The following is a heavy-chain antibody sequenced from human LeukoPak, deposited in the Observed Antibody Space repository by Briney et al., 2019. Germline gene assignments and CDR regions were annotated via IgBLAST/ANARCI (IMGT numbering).Heavy chain of an antibody. CDR3: ALQETSAYDSSGYYYVFSP. V-gene: IGHV3-21*01. CDR1: GFTFSSYS. J-gene: IGHJ5*02. CDR2: ISSSSSYI. D-gene: IGHD3-22*01. Sequence: GGSLRLSCPASGFTFSSYSMNWVRQAPGKGLEWVSSISSSSSYIYYADSVKGRFTISRDNAKNSLYLQMNSLRAEDTAVYYCALQETSAYDSSGYYYVFSPWGQGTLVTVSS.